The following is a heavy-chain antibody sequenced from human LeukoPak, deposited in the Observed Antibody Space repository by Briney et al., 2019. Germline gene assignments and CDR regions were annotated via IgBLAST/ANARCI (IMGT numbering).Heavy chain of an antibody. J-gene: IGHJ4*02. CDR1: GFTFSTYS. D-gene: IGHD2-15*01. Sequence: MTGGSLRLSCAASGFTFSTYSMHWVRQAPGKGLEWVSYISSSGSILYYADSFKGRFTISRDNTKNSLYLQMNSLRGEDTAVYYCARSMSMGRYCSGGSCYGDYWGQGTLVTVSS. V-gene: IGHV3-21*05. CDR3: ARSMSMGRYCSGGSCYGDY. CDR2: ISSSGSIL.